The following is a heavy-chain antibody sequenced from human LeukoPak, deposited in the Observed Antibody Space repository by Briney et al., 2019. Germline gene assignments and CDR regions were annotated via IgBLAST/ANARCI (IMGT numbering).Heavy chain of an antibody. CDR1: GGSISSSSYY. D-gene: IGHD3-10*02. CDR3: AKQMFGFGSAFDP. V-gene: IGHV4-30-4*08. CDR2: IYYSGST. J-gene: IGHJ5*02. Sequence: SETLSLTCTVSGGSISSSSYYWGWIRQPPGKGLEWIGYIYYSGSTYYNPSLKSRVTISVDTSKNQFSLKLSSVTAADTAVYYCAKQMFGFGSAFDPWGQGTLVTVSS.